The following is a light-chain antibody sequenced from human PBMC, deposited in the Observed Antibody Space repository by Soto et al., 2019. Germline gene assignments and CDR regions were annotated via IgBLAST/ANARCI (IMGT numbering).Light chain of an antibody. V-gene: IGKV4-1*01. CDR3: QQYYSTPLT. CDR2: WAS. J-gene: IGKJ4*01. Sequence: DIVMTQSPDSLAVSLGERATINCKSSQSILYSSNNKNHLAGYQQKPGQPPRLLIYWASTRESGVPDRFSGSGSGTDFTLTISSLQAEDVAVYYCQQYYSTPLTFGGGTKVDIK. CDR1: QSILYSSNNKNH.